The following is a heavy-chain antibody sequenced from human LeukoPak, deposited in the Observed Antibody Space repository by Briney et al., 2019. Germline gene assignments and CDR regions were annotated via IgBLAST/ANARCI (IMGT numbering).Heavy chain of an antibody. CDR1: GYTFTSYY. J-gene: IGHJ4*02. Sequence: SVKVSCKASGYTFTSYYMHWVRQAPGQGLEWMGRIIPIFGTANYAQKFQGRVTITTDESTSTAYMELSSLRSEDTAVYYCAKTPIPGIAVAEDYWGQGTLVTVSS. D-gene: IGHD6-19*01. CDR2: IIPIFGTA. V-gene: IGHV1-69*05. CDR3: AKTPIPGIAVAEDY.